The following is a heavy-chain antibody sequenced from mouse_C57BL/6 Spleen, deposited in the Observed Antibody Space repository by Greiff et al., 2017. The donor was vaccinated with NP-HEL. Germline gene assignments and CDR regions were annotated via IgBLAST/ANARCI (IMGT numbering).Heavy chain of an antibody. CDR3: ARPVVARGYFDV. CDR1: GYTFTDYN. D-gene: IGHD1-1*01. V-gene: IGHV1-22*01. J-gene: IGHJ1*03. CDR2: INPNNGGT. Sequence: VQLKESGPELVKPGASVKMSCKASGYTFTDYNMHWVKQSHGKSLEWIGYINPNNGGTSYNQKFKGKATLTVNKSSSTAYMELRSLTSEDSAVYYCARPVVARGYFDVWGTGTTVTVSS.